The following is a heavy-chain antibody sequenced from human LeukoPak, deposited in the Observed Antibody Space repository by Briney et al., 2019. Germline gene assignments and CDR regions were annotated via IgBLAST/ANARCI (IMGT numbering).Heavy chain of an antibody. V-gene: IGHV3-7*01. Sequence: QAGGSLRLSCAASGFTFSSYWMSWVRQAPGKGLEWVANIKQDGGEKYYVDSVKGRFTISRDNAKNSLYLQMNSLRAEDTAVYYCARDTPREAVAGLFDYWGQGTLVTVSS. J-gene: IGHJ4*02. CDR1: GFTFSSYW. CDR3: ARDTPREAVAGLFDY. CDR2: IKQDGGEK. D-gene: IGHD6-19*01.